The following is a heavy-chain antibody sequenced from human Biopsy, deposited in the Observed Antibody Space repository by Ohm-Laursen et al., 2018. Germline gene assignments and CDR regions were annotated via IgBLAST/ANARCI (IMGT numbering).Heavy chain of an antibody. CDR2: IYAGATT. Sequence: SLRLSCAASGFNVNNKFMSWVRQAPGKGLEWVSVIYAGATTYYPDSVKGRFTTSRDNSRNTVYLQMDSLRGEDTAVYFCARGSGSGFYFDQWGQGTLVTVSS. CDR1: GFNVNNKF. CDR3: ARGSGSGFYFDQ. V-gene: IGHV3-66*01. D-gene: IGHD2-15*01. J-gene: IGHJ4*02.